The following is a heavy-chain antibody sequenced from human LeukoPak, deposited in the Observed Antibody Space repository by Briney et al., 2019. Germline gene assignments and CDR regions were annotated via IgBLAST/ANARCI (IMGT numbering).Heavy chain of an antibody. CDR2: MYSTGST. V-gene: IGHV3-66*01. J-gene: IGHJ4*02. CDR1: GFTVSSNY. Sequence: GGSLRLSCAASGFTVSSNYMSWVRQAPGKGLEWVSVMYSTGSTYYTDSVEGRFTISRDSSKNTLSLQMNSLRVEDTSIYYCTRDIVFGSSWRHDCWGQRALVTVSS. CDR3: TRDIVFGSSWRHDC. D-gene: IGHD6-13*01.